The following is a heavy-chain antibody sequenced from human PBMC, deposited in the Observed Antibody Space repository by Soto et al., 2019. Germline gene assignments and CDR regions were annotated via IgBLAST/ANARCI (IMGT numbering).Heavy chain of an antibody. CDR2: ISWNTGSI. CDR3: AKDKLEVSYYCDY. V-gene: IGHV3-9*01. J-gene: IGHJ4*02. CDR1: GFTFADYA. D-gene: IGHD3-16*02. Sequence: EVQLVESGGGLVQPGRSLRLSCAASGFTFADYAMHWVRQAPGKGLEWVSGISWNTGSIGYADSVKGRFTISRDNAKNSLYLQMNSLRAEDTAVYYCAKDKLEVSYYCDYGGQGTVVTVSS.